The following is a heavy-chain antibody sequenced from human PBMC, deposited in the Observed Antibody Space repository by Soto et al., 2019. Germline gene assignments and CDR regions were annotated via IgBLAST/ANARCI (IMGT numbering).Heavy chain of an antibody. CDR3: ATRTGPYYYAMNV. CDR1: GYSFTSYW. D-gene: IGHD4-17*01. Sequence: GESLKISCKGSGYSFTSYWIGWVRQMPGKGLEWMGIIYPGDSDTRYSPSFQGQVTISRDTSKVFLQMNSLRAEDTAVYYCATRTGPYYYAMNVWGQGTTVTVSS. V-gene: IGHV5-51*01. J-gene: IGHJ6*02. CDR2: IYPGDSDT.